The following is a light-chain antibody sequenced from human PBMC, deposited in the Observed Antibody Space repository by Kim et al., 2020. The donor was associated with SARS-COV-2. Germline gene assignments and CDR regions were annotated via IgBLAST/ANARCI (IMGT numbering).Light chain of an antibody. Sequence: QPALTQPASVSGSPGQSITISCTGTSSNIGSYNYVSWYQQHPGRAPKLMIYDVNKRPSGVSNRFSGSKSGNTASLTISGLQAEDEADYYCSSFTTTSRLVFGGGTQLTVL. J-gene: IGLJ3*02. CDR1: SSNIGSYNY. V-gene: IGLV2-14*03. CDR3: SSFTTTSRLV. CDR2: DVN.